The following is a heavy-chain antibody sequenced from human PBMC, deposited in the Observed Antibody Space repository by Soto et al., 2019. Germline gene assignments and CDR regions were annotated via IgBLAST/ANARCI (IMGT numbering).Heavy chain of an antibody. D-gene: IGHD5-18*01. V-gene: IGHV3-23*01. Sequence: EVQLLESGGGLVQPGGSLRLSCAASGFTFSSYAMSWVRQAPGKGLEWVSAISGSGGSKYYADSVKGRFTISRDNSKNTLYLQMNSLRAEDTAVYYCAKMLLWLRYFDYWGQGTLVTVSS. J-gene: IGHJ4*02. CDR2: ISGSGGSK. CDR1: GFTFSSYA. CDR3: AKMLLWLRYFDY.